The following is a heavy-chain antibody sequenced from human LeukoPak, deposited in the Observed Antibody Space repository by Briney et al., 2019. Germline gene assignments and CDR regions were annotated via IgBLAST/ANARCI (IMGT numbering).Heavy chain of an antibody. CDR3: ARESVRAAGS. J-gene: IGHJ5*02. CDR2: IYSGGST. D-gene: IGHD6-13*01. V-gene: IGHV3-53*01. CDR1: GFTVSSNY. Sequence: GGSLRLSCAASGFTVSSNYMSWVRQAPGKGLEWVSVIYSGGSTYYADSVKGRFTISRDNSKNTLYLQMNSLRAEDTAVYCCARESVRAAGSWGQGTLVTVSS.